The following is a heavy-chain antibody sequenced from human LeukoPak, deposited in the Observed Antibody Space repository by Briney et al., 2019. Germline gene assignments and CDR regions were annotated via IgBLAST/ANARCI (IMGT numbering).Heavy chain of an antibody. CDR1: GYSFSTYW. V-gene: IGHV5-51*01. D-gene: IGHD2-15*01. CDR2: IYPGDSDT. CDR3: ASGTICTGGSCYPD. Sequence: EESLKISCKGSGYSFSTYWIAWVRQMPGKGLEWMGFIYPGDSDTTYSPSFQGQVTISADKSISTAYLQWSSLKASDTAMYYCASGTICTGGSCYPDWGQGTLVSVPS. J-gene: IGHJ4*02.